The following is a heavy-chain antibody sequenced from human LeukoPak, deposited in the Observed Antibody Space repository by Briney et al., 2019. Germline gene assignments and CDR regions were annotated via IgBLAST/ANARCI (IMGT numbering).Heavy chain of an antibody. V-gene: IGHV1-2*02. CDR1: GYTFTGYY. D-gene: IGHD3-22*01. CDR3: ARGPPIVVVITTLYYYYYMDV. CDR2: INPNSGGT. J-gene: IGHJ6*03. Sequence: DSVKVSCKASGYTFTGYYMHWVRQAPGQGLEWMGWINPNSGGTNYAQKFQGRVTMTRDTSISTAYMELRSLRSDDTAVYYCARGPPIVVVITTLYYYYYMDVWGKGTTVTVSS.